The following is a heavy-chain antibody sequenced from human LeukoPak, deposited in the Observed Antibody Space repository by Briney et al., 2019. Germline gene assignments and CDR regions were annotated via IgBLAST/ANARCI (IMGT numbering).Heavy chain of an antibody. Sequence: PGGSLRLSCAASGITFSSYAMSWVSQAPGKGREWVSSISSTGGTTYYADSVKGRFTISRDNSKNTLYLQMNSLRAEDTAIYYCAKNGDRGAYCTGGTCYPYFYYYMDVWGKGTTVTI. V-gene: IGHV3-23*01. D-gene: IGHD2-15*01. CDR3: AKNGDRGAYCTGGTCYPYFYYYMDV. J-gene: IGHJ6*03. CDR1: GITFSSYA. CDR2: ISSTGGTT.